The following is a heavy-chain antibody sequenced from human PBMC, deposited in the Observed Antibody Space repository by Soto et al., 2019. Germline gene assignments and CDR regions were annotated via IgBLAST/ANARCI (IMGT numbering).Heavy chain of an antibody. J-gene: IGHJ4*02. V-gene: IGHV4-31*03. CDR2: IYYSGST. CDR3: ARDNLHLGFDY. D-gene: IGHD3-16*01. CDR1: GGSVSSGGYY. Sequence: QVQLQESGPGLVKPSQTLSLTCTVSGGSVSSGGYYWSWIRQHPGKGLEWIGYIYYSGSTYYNPSLKSRVTISRDTSKNQFSLKLSSVTAADTAVYDCARDNLHLGFDYWGQGTLVTVSS.